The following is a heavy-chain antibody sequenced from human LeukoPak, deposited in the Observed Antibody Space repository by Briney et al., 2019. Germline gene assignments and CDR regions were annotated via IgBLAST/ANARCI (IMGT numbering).Heavy chain of an antibody. D-gene: IGHD6-13*01. CDR2: ISGSGSAT. J-gene: IGHJ4*02. CDR1: GFTFSSNS. Sequence: GGSLRLSCVASGFTFSSNSMSWVRQAPGKGLEWLPYISGSGSATYYEDSVKGRFTISRDNAKNSLYLQMNSLRAEDTAVYYCARGRGSSSCTDYWGQGTLVTVSS. CDR3: ARGRGSSSCTDY. V-gene: IGHV3-48*01.